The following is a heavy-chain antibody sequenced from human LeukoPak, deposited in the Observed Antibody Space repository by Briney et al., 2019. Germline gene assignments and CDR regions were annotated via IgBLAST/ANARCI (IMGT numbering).Heavy chain of an antibody. CDR2: IHSGGSA. CDR1: GFSVSTNY. Sequence: PGGSLRLSCAASGFSVSTNYMTWVRHAPGKGLEWGSVIHSGGSAYSADSVKGRFTISRDNSKNTVYLQMNSLRAEDTAVYYRARGPYNSGWRYYFDSWGHGTLVTVSS. V-gene: IGHV3-53*01. CDR3: ARGPYNSGWRYYFDS. D-gene: IGHD6-19*01. J-gene: IGHJ4*01.